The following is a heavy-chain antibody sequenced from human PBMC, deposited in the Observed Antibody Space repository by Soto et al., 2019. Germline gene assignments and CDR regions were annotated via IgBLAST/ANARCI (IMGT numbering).Heavy chain of an antibody. CDR3: ARIRFLEWLSDGRDAFDI. CDR1: GFTFDDYA. J-gene: IGHJ3*02. Sequence: PGGSLRLSCAASGFTFDDYAMHWVRQAPGKGLEWVSGISWNSGSIGYADSVKGRFTISRDNAKNSLYLQMNSLRAEDTALYYCARIRFLEWLSDGRDAFDIWGQGTMVTVSS. CDR2: ISWNSGSI. D-gene: IGHD3-3*01. V-gene: IGHV3-9*01.